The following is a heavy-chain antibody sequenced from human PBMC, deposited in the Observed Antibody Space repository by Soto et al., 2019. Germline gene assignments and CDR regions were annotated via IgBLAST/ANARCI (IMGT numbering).Heavy chain of an antibody. CDR3: ASLSPRHEFDY. J-gene: IGHJ4*02. CDR1: GGSISSGGYY. Sequence: QVQLQESGPGLVKPSQTLSLTCTVSGGSISSGGYYWSWIRQHPGKGLEWIGYIYYGGSTYYNPSLQSRVTISVDTSKNHFSLKLSSVTAADTAVYYCASLSPRHEFDYWGQGSRVTVSS. CDR2: IYYGGST. V-gene: IGHV4-31*03. D-gene: IGHD6-6*01.